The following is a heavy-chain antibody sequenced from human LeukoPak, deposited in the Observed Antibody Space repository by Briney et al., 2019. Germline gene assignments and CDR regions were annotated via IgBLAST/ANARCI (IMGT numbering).Heavy chain of an antibody. V-gene: IGHV3-30*02. CDR2: IRFDGSNK. Sequence: GGSLRLSCAASGFTFRSYDMHWVRQAPGTGLEWVAFIRFDGSNKYNADSVKGRFTISRDNSKNTLYLQMNSLRAEDTAVYYCAKVGGIAVATYYYMDVWGKGTTVTVSS. CDR1: GFTFRSYD. D-gene: IGHD6-19*01. J-gene: IGHJ6*03. CDR3: AKVGGIAVATYYYMDV.